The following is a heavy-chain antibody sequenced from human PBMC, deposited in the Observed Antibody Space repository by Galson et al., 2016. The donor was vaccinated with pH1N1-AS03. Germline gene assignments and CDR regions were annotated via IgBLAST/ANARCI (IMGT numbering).Heavy chain of an antibody. J-gene: IGHJ5*02. CDR3: ARVQGGCSRTSCYQVP. CDR2: IYHSGTT. Sequence: SETLSLTCAVSGDSISSTNWWTWVRQSPGKGLEWIGEIYHSGTTNYNPSLKSRVTISVDKSKNQFSLKVNSVTAADTAIYYCARVQGGCSRTSCYQVPWGQGTLVTVSS. V-gene: IGHV4-4*02. D-gene: IGHD2-2*01. CDR1: GDSISSTNW.